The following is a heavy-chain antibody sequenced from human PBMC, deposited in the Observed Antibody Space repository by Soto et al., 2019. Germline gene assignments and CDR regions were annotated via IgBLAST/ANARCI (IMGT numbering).Heavy chain of an antibody. V-gene: IGHV3-66*03. CDR1: GFTVSSNY. J-gene: IGHJ5*02. CDR3: ASYCSSTSCYS. Sequence: GGSLRLSCAASGFTVSSNYMSWVRQAPGEGLEWVSVIYSCGSTYYADSVKGRFTISRDNSKNTLYLQMNSLRAEDTAVYYCASYCSSTSCYSWGQGTLVTVSP. D-gene: IGHD2-2*01. CDR2: IYSCGST.